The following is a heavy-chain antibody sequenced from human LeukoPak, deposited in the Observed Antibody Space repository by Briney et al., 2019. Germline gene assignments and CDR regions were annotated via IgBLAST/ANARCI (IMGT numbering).Heavy chain of an antibody. V-gene: IGHV4-39*01. CDR2: IHYNGYT. D-gene: IGHD3-3*01. CDR1: GDSVSSSTYY. Sequence: PSETLSLTCTVSGDSVSSSTYYWAWIRQPPGKGLQWIAHIHYNGYTYYNPSLKSRVTISVDTSKNQFSLKVTSVTAADTAVYYCARQGRRMGYDFWSGYRHFDYWGQGTLVTVSS. CDR3: ARQGRRMGYDFWSGYRHFDY. J-gene: IGHJ4*02.